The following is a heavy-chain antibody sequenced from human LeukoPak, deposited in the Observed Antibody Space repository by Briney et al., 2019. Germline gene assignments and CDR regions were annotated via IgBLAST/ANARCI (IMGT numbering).Heavy chain of an antibody. D-gene: IGHD6-13*01. CDR2: ISSNSSYI. CDR3: ARVAYSSSSYFDY. Sequence: PGGSLRLSCAASGFTFTSYSMTWVGQAPGKGLEWVSSISSNSSYIYYADSVKGRFTISRDNAKNSLYLQMNSLRAEDTAVYYCARVAYSSSSYFDYWGQGTLVTVSS. J-gene: IGHJ4*02. CDR1: GFTFTSYS. V-gene: IGHV3-21*01.